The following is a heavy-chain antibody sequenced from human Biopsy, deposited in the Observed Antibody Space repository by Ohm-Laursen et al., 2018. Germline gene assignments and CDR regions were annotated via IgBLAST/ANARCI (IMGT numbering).Heavy chain of an antibody. J-gene: IGHJ5*02. CDR2: IYTSGIT. CDR3: ARDRDRRGWFDP. V-gene: IGHV4-4*07. Sequence: SETLSLTWTVSGGSLSSYSWSWIRQPAGQGLEWIGQIYTSGITNYNPSLKSRVTMSVDTSKNKFSLRVSSVTAADTAVYYCARDRDRRGWFDPWGQGTLVTVSS. CDR1: GGSLSSYS. D-gene: IGHD1-14*01.